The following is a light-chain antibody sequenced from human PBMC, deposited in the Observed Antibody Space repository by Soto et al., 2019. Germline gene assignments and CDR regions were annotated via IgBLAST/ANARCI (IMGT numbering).Light chain of an antibody. CDR3: SSYAGNYVYV. J-gene: IGLJ1*01. CDR1: SSDVGGYNY. Sequence: QYLLTQPPSVSGSPGQSVTIPCTGTSSDVGGYNYVSWYQRHAGKGPKLIIYDVSERPSGVPDRFSAYKYGNTASLTISGLQAEDEADYYCSSYAGNYVYVFGSGTKVTV. V-gene: IGLV2-11*01. CDR2: DVS.